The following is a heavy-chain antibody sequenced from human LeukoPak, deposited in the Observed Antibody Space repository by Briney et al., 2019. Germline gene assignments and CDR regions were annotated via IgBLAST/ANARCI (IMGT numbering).Heavy chain of an antibody. CDR2: ISGSGGST. CDR3: AKASRFGYSYGPREYFYYMDV. V-gene: IGHV3-23*01. D-gene: IGHD5-18*01. Sequence: GGSLRLSCAASGFTFSSYGMSWVRQAPGKGLEWVSTISGSGGSTYYADSVKGRFTISRDNSKNTLYLQMNSLRAEDTAVYYCAKASRFGYSYGPREYFYYMDVWGKGTTVTIS. CDR1: GFTFSSYG. J-gene: IGHJ6*03.